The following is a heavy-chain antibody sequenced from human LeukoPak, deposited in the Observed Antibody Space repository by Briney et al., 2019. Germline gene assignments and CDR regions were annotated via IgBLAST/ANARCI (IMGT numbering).Heavy chain of an antibody. CDR1: GGTFSSYA. J-gene: IGHJ6*02. CDR3: ARDLGTYYYYGMDV. CDR2: ISYDGSNK. D-gene: IGHD3-16*01. V-gene: IGHV3-30*04. Sequence: SCKASGGTFSSYAMHWVRQAPGKGLEWVAVISYDGSNKYYADSVKGRFTISRDNSKNTLYLQMNSLRAEDTAVYYCARDLGTYYYYGMDVWGQGTTVTVSS.